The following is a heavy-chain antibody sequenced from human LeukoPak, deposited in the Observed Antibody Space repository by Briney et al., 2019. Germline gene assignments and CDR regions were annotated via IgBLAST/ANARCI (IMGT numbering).Heavy chain of an antibody. CDR1: GYTFTSYY. CDR3: ARDFFSTDTALPNYDRRLVDY. V-gene: IGHV1-46*01. D-gene: IGHD3-22*01. J-gene: IGHJ4*02. CDR2: INPSGGST. Sequence: ASVKVSCKASGYTFTSYYMHWVRQAPGQGLEWMGIINPSGGSTSYAQKFQGRVTMIRDTSTSTVYMELSSLRSEDTAVYYCARDFFSTDTALPNYDRRLVDYWGQGSLVTVSS.